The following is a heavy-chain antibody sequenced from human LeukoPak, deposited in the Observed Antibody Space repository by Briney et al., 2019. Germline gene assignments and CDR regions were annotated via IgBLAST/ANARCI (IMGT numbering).Heavy chain of an antibody. CDR1: GFTFSSYA. CDR3: ARDPTTVDY. V-gene: IGHV3-7*01. Sequence: GGSLRLSCAASGFTFSSYAMSWVRQAPGKGLEWVANIKQDGSEKYYADSVKGRFTISRDNAKNSLYLQMNSLRAEDTAVYYCARDPTTVDYWGQGTLVTVSS. CDR2: IKQDGSEK. D-gene: IGHD4-17*01. J-gene: IGHJ4*02.